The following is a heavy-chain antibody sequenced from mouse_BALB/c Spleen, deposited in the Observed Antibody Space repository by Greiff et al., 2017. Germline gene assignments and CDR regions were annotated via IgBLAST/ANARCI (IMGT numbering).Heavy chain of an antibody. CDR1: GFSLTGYG. Sequence: QVQLKQSGPGLVAPSQSLSITCTVSGFSLTGYGVNWVRQPPGKGLEWLGMIWGDGSTDYNSALKSRLTISKDNSKSQVFLKMNSLQTDDTARYYCARDRGNYGGYYFDYWGQGTTLTVSS. V-gene: IGHV2-6-7*01. D-gene: IGHD2-1*01. CDR3: ARDRGNYGGYYFDY. J-gene: IGHJ2*01. CDR2: IWGDGST.